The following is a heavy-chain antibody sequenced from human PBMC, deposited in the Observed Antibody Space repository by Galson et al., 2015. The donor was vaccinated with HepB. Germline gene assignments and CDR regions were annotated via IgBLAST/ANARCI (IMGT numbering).Heavy chain of an antibody. D-gene: IGHD2-15*01. V-gene: IGHV1-69*02. Sequence: SVKVSCKASGGTFSSYTISWVRQAPGQGLEWMGRIIPILGIANYAQKFQGRVTITADKSTSTAYMELSSLRSEDTAVYYCASTGEYCSGGSCYSEYFQHWGQGTLVTVSS. CDR2: IIPILGIA. CDR3: ASTGEYCSGGSCYSEYFQH. CDR1: GGTFSSYT. J-gene: IGHJ1*01.